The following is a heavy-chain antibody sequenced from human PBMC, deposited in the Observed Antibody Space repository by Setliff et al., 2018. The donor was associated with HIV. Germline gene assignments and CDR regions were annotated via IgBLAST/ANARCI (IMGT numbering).Heavy chain of an antibody. CDR2: INSDATST. CDR1: GFTLSGHW. J-gene: IGHJ6*03. Sequence: PGGSLRLSCTASGFTLSGHWMHWVRQVPGKGLEWVSRINSDATSTSYADFVKGRFTISRDNAKNTMYLQMDSLTAEDTAVYYCARDRGSGTCRGCDYMDVWGKGTTVTVSS. CDR3: ARDRGSGTCRGCDYMDV. V-gene: IGHV3-74*01. D-gene: IGHD3-3*01.